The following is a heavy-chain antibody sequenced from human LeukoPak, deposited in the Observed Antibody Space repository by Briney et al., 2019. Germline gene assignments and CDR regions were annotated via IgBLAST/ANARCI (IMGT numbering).Heavy chain of an antibody. CDR2: INAGNGNT. CDR1: GYTFTSYA. D-gene: IGHD3-22*01. Sequence: GASVKVSCKASGYTFTSYAMHWVRQAPGQRLEWMGWINAGNGNTKYSQKFQGRVTITRDTSASTAYMELSSLRSEDTAVYYCARDASYYDSSGYYLYWGQGTLVTVSS. J-gene: IGHJ4*02. CDR3: ARDASYYDSSGYYLY. V-gene: IGHV1-3*01.